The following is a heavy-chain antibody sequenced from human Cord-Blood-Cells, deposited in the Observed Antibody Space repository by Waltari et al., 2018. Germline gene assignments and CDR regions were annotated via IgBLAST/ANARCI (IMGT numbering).Heavy chain of an antibody. CDR3: ARGLGYGGNFDY. CDR2: INHSGST. J-gene: IGHJ4*02. V-gene: IGHV4-34*01. Sequence: QVQLQQWGAGLLKPSETLSLTCAVYGGSFSGYYWSWIRQPPGKGLEWIGEINHSGSTNDTPSLRSRVTISVDTSKSQFSLKLSSVTAADTAVYYCARGLGYGGNFDYWGQGTLVTVSS. CDR1: GGSFSGYY. D-gene: IGHD4-17*01.